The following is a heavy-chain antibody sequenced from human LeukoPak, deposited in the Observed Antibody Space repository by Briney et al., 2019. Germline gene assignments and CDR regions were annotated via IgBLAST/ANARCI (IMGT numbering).Heavy chain of an antibody. D-gene: IGHD3-10*01. CDR2: INPNNGGT. Sequence: ASVKVSCKASGYTFTGYYKHRVRQPHGQGNELKGWINPNNGGTNYAQTFQGRVTMTRHTSISTAYMELSRLRSDDTAVYYCARAGWVRGVIFDYYGMDVWGQGTTVTVSS. J-gene: IGHJ6*02. CDR1: GYTFTGYY. CDR3: ARAGWVRGVIFDYYGMDV. V-gene: IGHV1-2*02.